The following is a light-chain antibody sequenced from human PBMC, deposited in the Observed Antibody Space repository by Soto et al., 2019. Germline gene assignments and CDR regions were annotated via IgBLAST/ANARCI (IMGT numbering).Light chain of an antibody. CDR2: QVT. CDR3: TSYAGGNTVI. J-gene: IGLJ2*01. V-gene: IGLV2-8*01. Sequence: QSALTQPPSASGSPGQSVTISCTGTGSDVGAYNLVSWYQHHPGKVPKLMISQVTQRPSGVPDRFSGSKSGNTASLTVSGLQSEDEADYYCTSYAGGNTVIFGGGTKLTVL. CDR1: GSDVGAYNL.